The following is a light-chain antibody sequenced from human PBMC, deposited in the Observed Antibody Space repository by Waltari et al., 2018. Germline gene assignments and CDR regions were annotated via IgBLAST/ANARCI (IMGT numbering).Light chain of an antibody. CDR3: HSYDRSLRDV. J-gene: IGLJ1*01. CDR1: SSNIGAVYD. Sequence: QSVLTQPPSVSGAPGQRVTISCTGSSSNIGAVYDVHWYQQLPGTVPKPLIFVNTNRPSGVPDRFSGSKSGTSASLAITGLQAEDEADYYCHSYDRSLRDVFGTGTKVTVL. V-gene: IGLV1-40*01. CDR2: VNT.